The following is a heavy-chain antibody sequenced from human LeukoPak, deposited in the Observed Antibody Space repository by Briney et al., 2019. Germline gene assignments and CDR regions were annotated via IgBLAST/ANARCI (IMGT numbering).Heavy chain of an antibody. CDR1: GFTFSSYS. Sequence: PGGSLRLSCAASGFTFSSYSMNWVRQTPGKGLEWVSFISSSSSYIYYADSVKGRFTISRDNAKNSLYLQMNSLRAEDTAVYYCARDPKADYDILTGYYRYWGQGTLVTVSS. CDR2: ISSSSSYI. V-gene: IGHV3-21*01. D-gene: IGHD3-9*01. J-gene: IGHJ4*02. CDR3: ARDPKADYDILTGYYRY.